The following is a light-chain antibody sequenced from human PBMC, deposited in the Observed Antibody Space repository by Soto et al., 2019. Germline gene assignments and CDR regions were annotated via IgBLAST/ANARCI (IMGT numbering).Light chain of an antibody. V-gene: IGKV1-5*01. CDR1: QSISSW. CDR2: DAS. CDR3: LQVYSFPRT. J-gene: IGKJ1*01. Sequence: IHRTQSPATLSASVVYRVTITCGASQSISSWVSLYQQKPGKAPKLLIYDASSLQSGVPSRFSGRGSGTEFTLTISGLQTDDFSTYFCLQVYSFPRTFGLGTKVDI.